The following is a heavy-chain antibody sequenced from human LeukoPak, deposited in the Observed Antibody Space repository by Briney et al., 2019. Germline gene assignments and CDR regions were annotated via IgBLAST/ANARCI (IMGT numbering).Heavy chain of an antibody. CDR3: ARDMAAAGTIFDY. D-gene: IGHD6-13*01. V-gene: IGHV3-48*03. J-gene: IGHJ4*02. CDR2: IDSSGTTI. Sequence: PGGSLRLSCAASGFSFSSYEMNWVRQAPGKGLEWVSYIDSSGTTIYYADSVKGRFTISRDNAKNSLYLQMNSLRDEDTAVYYCARDMAAAGTIFDYWGQGTLVTVSS. CDR1: GFSFSSYE.